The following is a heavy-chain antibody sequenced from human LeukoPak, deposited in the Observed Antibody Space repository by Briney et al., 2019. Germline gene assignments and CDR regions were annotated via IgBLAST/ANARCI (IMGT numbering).Heavy chain of an antibody. CDR3: AKDNREQLVQGGMDV. CDR1: GFTFDDYA. J-gene: IGHJ6*02. V-gene: IGHV3-9*01. Sequence: GGSLRLSCAASGFTFDDYAMHWVRQAPGKGLEWVSGISWNSGSIGYADSVKGRFTISRDNAKNSLYLQMNSLRAEDTALYYCAKDNREQLVQGGMDVWGQGTTVTVSS. D-gene: IGHD6-6*01. CDR2: ISWNSGSI.